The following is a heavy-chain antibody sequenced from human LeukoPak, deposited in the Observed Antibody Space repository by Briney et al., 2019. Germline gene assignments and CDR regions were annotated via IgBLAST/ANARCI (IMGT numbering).Heavy chain of an antibody. J-gene: IGHJ6*02. V-gene: IGHV3-74*01. D-gene: IGHD3-9*01. CDR3: AREPLKYFDSYYGLDV. CDR2: IYGDGSGT. CDR1: GFTFRDYW. Sequence: GSLRLSCVVSGFTFRDYWVHWVRQAPGKGLVWVSRIYGDGSGTAYADSVKGRFTISRDNAKNTLYLQVNSLRAEDTAVYYCAREPLKYFDSYYGLDVWGQGTTVTVSS.